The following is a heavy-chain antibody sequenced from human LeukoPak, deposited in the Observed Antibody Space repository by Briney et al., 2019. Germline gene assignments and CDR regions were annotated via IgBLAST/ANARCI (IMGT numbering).Heavy chain of an antibody. D-gene: IGHD3-3*01. Sequence: GGSLRLSCAASGFTFSSYAMSWVRQAPGKGLEWVSAFSGSGGSTYYADSVKGRFTISRDNSKNTLYLQMNSLRAEDTAVYYCARDPNNRRFLAYYYYYMDVWGKGTTVTVSS. CDR3: ARDPNNRRFLAYYYYYMDV. J-gene: IGHJ6*03. CDR2: FSGSGGST. CDR1: GFTFSSYA. V-gene: IGHV3-23*01.